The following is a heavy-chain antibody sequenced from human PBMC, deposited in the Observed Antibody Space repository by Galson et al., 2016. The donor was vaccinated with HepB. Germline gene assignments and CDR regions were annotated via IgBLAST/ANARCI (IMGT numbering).Heavy chain of an antibody. J-gene: IGHJ3*02. CDR1: GFSISIYS. CDR3: AKIRLVGYNSGWGGSFDI. V-gene: IGHV3-23*01. D-gene: IGHD6-19*01. CDR2: IRGSGTAT. Sequence: SLRLSCAASGFSISIYSMNWVRQAPGKGLEWVSAIRGSGTATSYTDSVKGRFTISRDNSKNTLYLQMNSLRAEDAAVYYCAKIRLVGYNSGWGGSFDIWGRGTMVTVSS.